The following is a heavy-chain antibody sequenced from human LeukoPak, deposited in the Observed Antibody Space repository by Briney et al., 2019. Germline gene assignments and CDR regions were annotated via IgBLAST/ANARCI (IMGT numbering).Heavy chain of an antibody. Sequence: PSETLSLTCTVSGGSISSYYWSWIRQPPGKGLEWIGYIYYSGSIKYNPSLKSRVTISVDTSKNQFSLKLTSVTAADTAVYYCARAYDDYSFDYWGQGTLVTVSS. CDR1: GGSISSYY. CDR3: ARAYDDYSFDY. D-gene: IGHD4-17*01. V-gene: IGHV4-59*01. CDR2: IYYSGSI. J-gene: IGHJ4*02.